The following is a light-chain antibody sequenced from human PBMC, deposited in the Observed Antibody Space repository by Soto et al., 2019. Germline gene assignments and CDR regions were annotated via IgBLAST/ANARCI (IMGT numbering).Light chain of an antibody. Sequence: EIVLTQSPGTLSLSPGERATLSCRASQRITSDYLAWYQQAHGQAPRLLIYGASSRAAGIPHRFSGSGSGKDFTLTISRLDPEDFAVYYCQQYGNSPITFGQGTRLENK. CDR3: QQYGNSPIT. CDR2: GAS. CDR1: QRITSDY. V-gene: IGKV3-20*01. J-gene: IGKJ5*01.